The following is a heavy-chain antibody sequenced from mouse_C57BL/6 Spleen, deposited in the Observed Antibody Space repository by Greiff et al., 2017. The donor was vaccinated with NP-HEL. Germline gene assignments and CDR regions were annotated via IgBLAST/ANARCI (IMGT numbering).Heavy chain of an antibody. CDR1: GFNIKDYY. CDR3: ATPPYYDYDVGG. V-gene: IGHV14-2*01. Sequence: VQLKQSGAELVKPGASVKLSCTASGFNIKDYYMHWVKQRPEQGLEWIGWIDPEDGATKYASKFQGKATITADTSSNTAYLQLSSLTSEGAAVSDCATPPYYDYDVGGWSQGTTLTVSS. J-gene: IGHJ2*01. CDR2: IDPEDGAT. D-gene: IGHD2-4*01.